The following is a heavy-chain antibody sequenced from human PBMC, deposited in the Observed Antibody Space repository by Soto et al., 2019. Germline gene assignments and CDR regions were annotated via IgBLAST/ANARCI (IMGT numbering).Heavy chain of an antibody. V-gene: IGHV1-69*13. Sequence: SVKVSCKASGGTFSSYAISWVRQAPGQGLEWMGGIIPIFGTANYAQKFQGRVTITADESTSTAYRELSSLRSEDTAVYYCARGVVDGHYDSSGYHFDPFDIWGQGTMVIVSS. CDR1: GGTFSSYA. CDR3: ARGVVDGHYDSSGYHFDPFDI. J-gene: IGHJ3*02. D-gene: IGHD3-22*01. CDR2: IIPIFGTA.